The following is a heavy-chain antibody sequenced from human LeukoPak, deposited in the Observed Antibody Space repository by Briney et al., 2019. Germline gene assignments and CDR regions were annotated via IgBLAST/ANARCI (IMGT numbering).Heavy chain of an antibody. CDR1: GGTSSSYA. CDR3: ARGAKMATPMEDYYYGMDV. D-gene: IGHD5-24*01. CDR2: IIPIFGTA. V-gene: IGHV1-69*06. Sequence: GASVKVSCKASGGTSSSYAISWVRQAPGQGLEWMGGIIPIFGTANYAQKFQGRVTITADKSTSTAYMELSSLRSEDTAVYYCARGAKMATPMEDYYYGMDVWGQGTTVTVSS. J-gene: IGHJ6*02.